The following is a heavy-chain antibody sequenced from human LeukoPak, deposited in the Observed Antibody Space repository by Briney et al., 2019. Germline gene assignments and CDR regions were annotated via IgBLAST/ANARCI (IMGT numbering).Heavy chain of an antibody. V-gene: IGHV3-23*01. D-gene: IGHD2-15*01. J-gene: IGHJ4*02. Sequence: GGSLRLSCGASGFTFSSYAMSWIRQAPGKGLEWVSAISGNSGSTYYADSVKGRFTISRDNSKNTLYLQMNSLRAEATALYYCAKAVTPGGGPRDYWGQGTLVTVSS. CDR1: GFTFSSYA. CDR3: AKAVTPGGGPRDY. CDR2: ISGNSGST.